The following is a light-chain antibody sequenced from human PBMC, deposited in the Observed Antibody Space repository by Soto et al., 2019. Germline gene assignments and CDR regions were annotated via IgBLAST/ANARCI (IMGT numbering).Light chain of an antibody. CDR3: QQYNSWPLT. CDR1: QSISSS. J-gene: IGKJ4*01. Sequence: VLTQSRYTVALSPVERVPLSCRASQSISSSLAWYQQKPCQAPRLLIYGASTRATGVPARFSGSGSGSEFTLSISSLQSEDFAVYYCQQYNSWPLTFGGGSKVDIK. V-gene: IGKV3-15*01. CDR2: GAS.